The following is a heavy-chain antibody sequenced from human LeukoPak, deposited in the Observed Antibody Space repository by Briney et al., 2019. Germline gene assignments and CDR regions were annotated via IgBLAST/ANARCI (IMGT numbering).Heavy chain of an antibody. V-gene: IGHV1-69*13. CDR2: IIPIFGTA. CDR1: GYTFTSYG. Sequence: PVKVSCKASGYTFTSYGISWVRQAPGQGLEWMGGIIPIFGTANYAQKFQGRVTITADESTSTAYMELSSLRSEDTAVYYCARDNGPLDGYDSTPYGMDVWGQGTTVTVSS. CDR3: ARDNGPLDGYDSTPYGMDV. J-gene: IGHJ6*02. D-gene: IGHD5-12*01.